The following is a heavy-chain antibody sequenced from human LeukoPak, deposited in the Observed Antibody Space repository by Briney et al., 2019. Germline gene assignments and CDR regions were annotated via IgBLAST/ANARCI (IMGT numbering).Heavy chain of an antibody. CDR3: ARDLHYYDSSGYSAFDY. V-gene: IGHV3-30*04. J-gene: IGHJ4*02. CDR2: ISYDGSNK. CDR1: GFTFSSYA. D-gene: IGHD3-22*01. Sequence: PGGSLRLSCAASGFTFSSYAMHWVRQAPGKGLEWVAVISYDGSNKYYADSVKGRFTISRDNSKNTLYLQMNSLRAEDTAVYYCARDLHYYDSSGYSAFDYWGQGTLVTVSS.